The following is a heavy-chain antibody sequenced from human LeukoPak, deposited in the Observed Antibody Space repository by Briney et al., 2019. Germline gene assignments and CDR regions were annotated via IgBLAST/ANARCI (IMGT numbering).Heavy chain of an antibody. CDR3: AKDTVAGTWIFDY. Sequence: PGGSLRLSCAASGFIFTNYFMSWVRQAPGKGLEWVASIKHDGSEKYYVDSVRGRFTISRDNTKNSLYLQMNSLRAEDTAVYYCAKDTVAGTWIFDYWGQGTLVTVSS. V-gene: IGHV3-7*03. D-gene: IGHD6-19*01. CDR1: GFIFTNYF. CDR2: IKHDGSEK. J-gene: IGHJ4*02.